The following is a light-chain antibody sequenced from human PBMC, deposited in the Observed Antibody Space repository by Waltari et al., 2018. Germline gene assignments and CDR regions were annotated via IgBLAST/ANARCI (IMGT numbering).Light chain of an antibody. CDR1: SRDVGGYNY. J-gene: IGLJ3*02. V-gene: IGLV2-14*03. CDR3: SSYTSSSTRV. Sequence: QSALTQPASVSGSPGKSLTISCTGTSRDVGGYNYVSWYQQHPGRTPKLMIYDVSNRPSGVSNRFSGSKSGNTASLTISGLQAEDEADYYCSSYTSSSTRVFGGGTKLTVL. CDR2: DVS.